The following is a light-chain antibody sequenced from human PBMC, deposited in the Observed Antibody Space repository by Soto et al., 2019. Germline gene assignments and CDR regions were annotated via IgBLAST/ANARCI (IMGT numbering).Light chain of an antibody. CDR2: SAS. Sequence: DIHMTQAPSSLSTSIGDRVTITCRASQRINIYLNWYRQKPGKAPELLIYSASNLQSGVPSRFSGSGSGTDFTLTISGLQSEDFATYYCQQSFSTPTFGQGTRLEIK. J-gene: IGKJ5*01. CDR3: QQSFSTPT. V-gene: IGKV1-39*01. CDR1: QRINIY.